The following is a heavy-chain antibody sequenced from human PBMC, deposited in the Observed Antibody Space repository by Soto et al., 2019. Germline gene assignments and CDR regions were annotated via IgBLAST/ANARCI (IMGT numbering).Heavy chain of an antibody. V-gene: IGHV3-33*01. CDR3: ARDEYYYDSSGYPGY. CDR1: GFTFSSYG. J-gene: IGHJ4*02. Sequence: GGSLRLSCAASGFTFSSYGMHWVRQAPGKGLEWVAVIWYDGSNKYYADSVKGRFTISRDNSKNTLYLQMNSLRAEDTAVYYCARDEYYYDSSGYPGYWGQGTLVTVSS. CDR2: IWYDGSNK. D-gene: IGHD3-22*01.